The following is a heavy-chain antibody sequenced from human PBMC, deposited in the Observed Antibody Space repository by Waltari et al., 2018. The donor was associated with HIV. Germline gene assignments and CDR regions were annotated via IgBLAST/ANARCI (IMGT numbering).Heavy chain of an antibody. V-gene: IGHV3-48*03. CDR2: ISAGGTK. J-gene: IGHJ6*02. CDR1: GFTFSNYE. CDR3: AKAVGDTSGRYWGGDV. Sequence: EVQLVESGGCLVQPGGSLRLSCAGSGFTFSNYEMTWVRQAPGRELEWISNISAGGTKYYGDSVKGRFSISRDNAKNALYLQMNSLRAEDTAVYYCAKAVGDTSGRYWGGDVWGQGTTVTVSS. D-gene: IGHD6-19*01.